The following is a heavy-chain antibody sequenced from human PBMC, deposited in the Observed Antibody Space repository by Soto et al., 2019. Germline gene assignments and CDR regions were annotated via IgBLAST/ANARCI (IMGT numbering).Heavy chain of an antibody. CDR2: MFHSGST. CDR3: ARVQKIIGVVGDTSYFYYYMDV. Sequence: SETLSLTCVVSSGSISSRNWWSWVRQSPGKGLEWIGEMFHSGSTNYNPSLKSRVTISVDKSKNQFSLKLNSVTAADTAVYYCARVQKIIGVVGDTSYFYYYMDVWGKGTTVTVSS. D-gene: IGHD2-15*01. CDR1: SGSISSRNW. V-gene: IGHV4-4*02. J-gene: IGHJ6*03.